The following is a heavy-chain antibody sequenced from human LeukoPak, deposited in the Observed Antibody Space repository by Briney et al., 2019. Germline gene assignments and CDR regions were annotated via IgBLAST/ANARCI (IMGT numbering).Heavy chain of an antibody. CDR1: GYTFTGYY. CDR2: INPNSGGT. J-gene: IGHJ5*02. V-gene: IGHV1-2*02. D-gene: IGHD6-13*01. CDR3: AREGSIAAAGTDYNWFDP. Sequence: GASVKVSCKASGYTFTGYYMHWVRQAPGQGLEWMGWINPNSGGTNYAQKFQGRVTMTRDTSISTAYMELSRLRSDDTAVYYCAREGSIAAAGTDYNWFDPWGQGTLVTVSS.